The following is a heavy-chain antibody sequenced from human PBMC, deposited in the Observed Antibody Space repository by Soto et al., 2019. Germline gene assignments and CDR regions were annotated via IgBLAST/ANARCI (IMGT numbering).Heavy chain of an antibody. D-gene: IGHD3-9*01. V-gene: IGHV3-48*04. CDR2: IFVDSTII. CDR1: GFTFSSYS. Sequence: EVPLVESGGGLVQPGGSLRLSCVASGFTFSSYSLVWVRQAPGKGLEWISYIFVDSTIIYYADSVKGRFTVSRDNAQNSLFLLMNSLRAEDTATYYCARDRDWAFDFWGQGALVTVSS. CDR3: ARDRDWAFDF. J-gene: IGHJ4*02.